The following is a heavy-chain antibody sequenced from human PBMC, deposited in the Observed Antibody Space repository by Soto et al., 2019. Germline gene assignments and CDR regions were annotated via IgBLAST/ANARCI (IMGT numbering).Heavy chain of an antibody. CDR1: GFTLSGSA. J-gene: IGHJ4*02. Sequence: EVQLVESGGGLGQPGESLKLSCAASGFTLSGSAVHWVRQASGKGLEWVGRIRSKTHSYATEYIASVKGRFTMSRDDSNNTAYLQMNGLKTDDTAVYYCTRSGGSYSSGYWGQGTLVTVSS. D-gene: IGHD1-26*01. CDR3: TRSGGSYSSGY. CDR2: IRSKTHSYAT. V-gene: IGHV3-73*02.